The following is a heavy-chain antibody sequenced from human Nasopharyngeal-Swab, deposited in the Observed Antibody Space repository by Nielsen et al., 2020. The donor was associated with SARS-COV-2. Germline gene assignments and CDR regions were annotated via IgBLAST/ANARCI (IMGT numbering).Heavy chain of an antibody. CDR3: AREYCSGGSGYGNYGMDV. CDR1: GGTFSSYA. J-gene: IGHJ6*02. D-gene: IGHD2-15*01. V-gene: IGHV1-69*04. Sequence: SVKVTCKASGGTFSSYAISWVRQAPRQGLEWMGRIIPILGIANYAQKFQGRVTITADKSTSTAYMELSSLRSEDTAVYYCAREYCSGGSGYGNYGMDVWGQGTTVTVSS. CDR2: IIPILGIA.